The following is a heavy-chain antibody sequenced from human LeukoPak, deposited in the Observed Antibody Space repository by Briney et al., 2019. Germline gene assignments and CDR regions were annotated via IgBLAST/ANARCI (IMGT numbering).Heavy chain of an antibody. CDR3: ARAQYYDFWSGYLYYFDY. CDR2: ISAYNGNT. V-gene: IGHV1-18*01. CDR1: GYTFTSYG. J-gene: IGHJ4*02. D-gene: IGHD3-3*01. Sequence: GASVKVSCKASGYTFTSYGISWVRQAPGQGLEWMGWISAYNGNTNYAQKLQGRVTMTTDTSTSTAYMELRSLRSDDTAVYYCARAQYYDFWSGYLYYFDYWGQGTLVTVSS.